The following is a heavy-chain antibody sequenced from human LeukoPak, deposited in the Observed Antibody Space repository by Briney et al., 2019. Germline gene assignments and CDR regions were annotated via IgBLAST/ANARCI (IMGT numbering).Heavy chain of an antibody. CDR3: ARDVRGVWRFLEWRKGPNWFDP. V-gene: IGHV3-30*03. Sequence: GGSLRLSCAASGFTFSSYGMHWVRQAPGKGLEWVAVISYDGSNKYYADSVKGRFTISRDNSKNTLYLQMNSLRAEDTAVYYCARDVRGVWRFLEWRKGPNWFDPWGQGTLVTVSS. J-gene: IGHJ5*02. D-gene: IGHD3-3*01. CDR1: GFTFSSYG. CDR2: ISYDGSNK.